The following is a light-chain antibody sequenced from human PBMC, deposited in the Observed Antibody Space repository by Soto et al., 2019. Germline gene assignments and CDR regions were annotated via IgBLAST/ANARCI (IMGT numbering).Light chain of an antibody. J-gene: IGKJ3*01. V-gene: IGKV3-20*01. CDR3: HQYGSSPLT. CDR2: GAS. Sequence: EIVLTQSPGTLSLSPGERATLTCRASQSVTSSYLSWYQLKPGEAPRLLMYGASTRATDIPDRFSGSGSGTDFTCTINKLEPEDCAVYYCHQYGSSPLTFGPGTKLDI. CDR1: QSVTSSY.